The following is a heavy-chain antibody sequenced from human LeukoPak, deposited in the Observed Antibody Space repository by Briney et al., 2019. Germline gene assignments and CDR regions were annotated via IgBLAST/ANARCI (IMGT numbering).Heavy chain of an antibody. Sequence: ETLSLTCAVYGGSFSGYYWSWIRQAPGKGLEWVSAISGSGGSTYYADSVKGRFTISRDNSKNTLYLQMNSLRAEDTAVYYCAKASSSSLYYYYMDVWGKGTTVTISS. CDR3: AKASSSSLYYYYMDV. D-gene: IGHD6-6*01. CDR1: GGSFSGYY. J-gene: IGHJ6*03. CDR2: ISGSGGST. V-gene: IGHV3-23*01.